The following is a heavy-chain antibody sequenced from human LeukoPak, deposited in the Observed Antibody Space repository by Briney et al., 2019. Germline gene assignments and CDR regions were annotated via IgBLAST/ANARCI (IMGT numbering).Heavy chain of an antibody. Sequence: PSETLSLTCAVSGGSISSGGYSWSWIRQPPGKGLEWIGYIYHSGSTYYNPSLKSRVTISVDRSKNQFSLKLSSVTAADTAVYYCARVSGYYYDSSGYYLDYWGQGTLVTVSS. CDR1: GGSISSGGYS. V-gene: IGHV4-30-2*01. CDR3: ARVSGYYYDSSGYYLDY. CDR2: IYHSGST. J-gene: IGHJ4*02. D-gene: IGHD3-22*01.